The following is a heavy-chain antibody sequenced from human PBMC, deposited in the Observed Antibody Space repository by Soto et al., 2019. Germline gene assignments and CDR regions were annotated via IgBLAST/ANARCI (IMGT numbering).Heavy chain of an antibody. CDR1: GGTFSSYA. CDR2: IIPIFGTA. CDR3: ARANLAYCGGDCYPNYYYYGMDV. D-gene: IGHD2-21*02. V-gene: IGHV1-69*12. J-gene: IGHJ6*02. Sequence: QVQLVQSGAEVKKPGSSVKVSCKASGGTFSSYAISWVRQAPGQGLEWMGGIIPIFGTANYAQKFQGRVTITADESTSTAYMELSSLRSEDTAVYYCARANLAYCGGDCYPNYYYYGMDVWGQGTTVTVSS.